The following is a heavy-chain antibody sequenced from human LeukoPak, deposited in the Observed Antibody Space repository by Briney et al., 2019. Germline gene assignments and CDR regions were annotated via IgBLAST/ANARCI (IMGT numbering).Heavy chain of an antibody. CDR3: ARGGGYYAIDY. V-gene: IGHV3-53*01. Sequence: GGSLRLSCAASGFTVNSNYMNWVRQAPGKGLEWVSVVYSDDTTYYADSVKGRFTISRDNSKNTLYLQMNSLRAEDTAVYYCARGGGYYAIDYWSQGTLVTVSS. CDR1: GFTVNSNY. D-gene: IGHD1-26*01. CDR2: VYSDDTT. J-gene: IGHJ4*02.